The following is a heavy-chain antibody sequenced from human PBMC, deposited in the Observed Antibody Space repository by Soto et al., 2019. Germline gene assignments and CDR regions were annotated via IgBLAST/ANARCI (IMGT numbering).Heavy chain of an antibody. D-gene: IGHD6-13*01. J-gene: IGHJ6*04. Sequence: PSETLSLTCAVSGGSLSSSAYSWIWIRQPPGKGLEWIGYIYYSGSTNYNPSLKSRVTISVETSKNQFSLKLSSVTAAHTAVYYCARDSSSWSGYGMDVWGEGSRVAVGS. V-gene: IGHV4-61*08. CDR2: IYYSGST. CDR1: GGSLSSSAYS. CDR3: ARDSSSWSGYGMDV.